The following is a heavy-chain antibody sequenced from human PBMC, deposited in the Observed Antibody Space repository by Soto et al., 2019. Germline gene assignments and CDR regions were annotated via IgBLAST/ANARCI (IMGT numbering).Heavy chain of an antibody. V-gene: IGHV4-61*01. Sequence: WETLSLTCTVSGGSVSNDNYYWSWIRQPPGKGLEWIGYIYYSGSTNYNPSLKSRVTISVDTSKNQFSLNLTSVTAADTAVYYCARGNWKGDYWGQGTLVTVSS. CDR1: GGSVSNDNYY. D-gene: IGHD1-20*01. J-gene: IGHJ4*02. CDR2: IYYSGST. CDR3: ARGNWKGDY.